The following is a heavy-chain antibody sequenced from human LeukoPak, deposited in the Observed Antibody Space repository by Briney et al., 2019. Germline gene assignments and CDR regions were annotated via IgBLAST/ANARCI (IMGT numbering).Heavy chain of an antibody. CDR3: ARTDTTSSSWLRYYYYGMDV. Sequence: PGGSLRLSCAASGFTFSSYEMNWVRQASGKGLEWVSYISSSGSTIYYADSVKGRFTISRDNAKNSLYLQMNSLRAEDTAVYYCARTDTTSSSWLRYYYYGMDVWGQGTTVTVSS. J-gene: IGHJ6*02. CDR2: ISSSGSTI. CDR1: GFTFSSYE. D-gene: IGHD6-13*01. V-gene: IGHV3-48*03.